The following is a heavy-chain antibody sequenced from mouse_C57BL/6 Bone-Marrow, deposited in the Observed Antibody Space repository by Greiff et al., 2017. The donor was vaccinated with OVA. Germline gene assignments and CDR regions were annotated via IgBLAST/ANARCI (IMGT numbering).Heavy chain of an antibody. J-gene: IGHJ3*01. CDR1: GYTFTSYG. D-gene: IGHD2-10*01. V-gene: IGHV1-81*01. Sequence: QVHVKQSGAELARPGASVKLSCKASGYTFTSYGISWVKQRTGQGLEWIGEIYPRSGNTYYNEKFKGKATLTADKSSSTAYMELRSLTSEDSVVYFCARESYYGFAYWGQGTLVTVSA. CDR2: IYPRSGNT. CDR3: ARESYYGFAY.